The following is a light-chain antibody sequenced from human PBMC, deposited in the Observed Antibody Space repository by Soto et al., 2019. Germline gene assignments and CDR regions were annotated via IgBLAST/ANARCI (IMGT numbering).Light chain of an antibody. CDR1: QSVRSD. J-gene: IGKJ2*01. CDR2: GAS. V-gene: IGKV3-15*01. Sequence: EIVMTQAPATLSVSPGERATLSCRASQSVRSDLAWYQQKPGQAPRLLIYGASARATGIPARFSGSGSGTEFTLTISSLQSEDCAVYYCQQYKNWPPYTFGQGTKLE. CDR3: QQYKNWPPYT.